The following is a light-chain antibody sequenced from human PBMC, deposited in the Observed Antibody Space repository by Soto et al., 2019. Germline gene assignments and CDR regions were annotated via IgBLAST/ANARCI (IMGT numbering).Light chain of an antibody. CDR2: GAS. CDR3: QQYNDWLT. V-gene: IGKV3-15*01. J-gene: IGKJ4*01. Sequence: EIVMTQSPDTLSVSPGERATLSCRASQSVSSNLAWYQQKPGQAPRLLIYGASTRATGIPARFSGSGSGRAFTLTISSLQSEEFAVYYCQQYNDWLTFGGGTKVEIK. CDR1: QSVSSN.